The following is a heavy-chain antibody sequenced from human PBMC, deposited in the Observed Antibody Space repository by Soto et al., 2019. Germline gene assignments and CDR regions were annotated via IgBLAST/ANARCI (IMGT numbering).Heavy chain of an antibody. Sequence: SVKVSCKASGYTFTSYAMYWVRQAPGQRLEWMGWINAGNGNTKYSQKFQGRVTITRDTSASTAYMELCSLRSEDTAVYYCARDENYGDFGFDYWGQGTLVTVSS. CDR3: ARDENYGDFGFDY. CDR2: INAGNGNT. J-gene: IGHJ4*02. V-gene: IGHV1-3*01. D-gene: IGHD4-17*01. CDR1: GYTFTSYA.